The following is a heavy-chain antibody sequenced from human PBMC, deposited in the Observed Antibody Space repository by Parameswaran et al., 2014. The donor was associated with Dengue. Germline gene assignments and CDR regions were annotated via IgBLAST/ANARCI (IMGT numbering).Heavy chain of an antibody. CDR2: INHSGST. J-gene: IGHJ6*03. V-gene: IGHV4-34*01. Sequence: RWIRQPPGKGLEWIGEINHSGSTNYNPSLKSRVTISVDTSKNQFSLKLSSVTAADTAVYYCARGVPRITIFGVVIIEVPNYMDVWGQGTTVTVSS. D-gene: IGHD3-3*01. CDR3: ARGVPRITIFGVVIIEVPNYMDV.